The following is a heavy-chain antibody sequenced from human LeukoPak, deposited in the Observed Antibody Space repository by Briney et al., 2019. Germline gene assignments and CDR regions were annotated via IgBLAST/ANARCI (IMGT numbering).Heavy chain of an antibody. Sequence: GASVKVSCKASGYTFTSYGISWVRQAPGQGLEWMGIINPSGGSTSYAQKFQGRVTMTRDTSTSTVYMEVSSLRSEDTAVYYCARWDSYGGPSFDYWGQGTLVTVSS. CDR1: GYTFTSYG. J-gene: IGHJ4*02. CDR3: ARWDSYGGPSFDY. D-gene: IGHD4-23*01. CDR2: INPSGGST. V-gene: IGHV1-46*01.